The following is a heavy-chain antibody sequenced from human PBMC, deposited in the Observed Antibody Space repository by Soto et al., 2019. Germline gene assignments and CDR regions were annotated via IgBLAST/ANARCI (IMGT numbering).Heavy chain of an antibody. CDR1: GGSISSYY. V-gene: IGHV4-4*07. CDR3: ARGTYYYDSSGYYYSSQRPDNWFDP. J-gene: IGHJ5*02. CDR2: IYTSGST. Sequence: QVQLQESGPGLVKPSETLSLTCTVSGGSISSYYWSWIRQPAGKGLEWIGRIYTSGSTNYNPSLKSRVTMSVDTSKNQFSLKLSSVTAADTAVYYCARGTYYYDSSGYYYSSQRPDNWFDPWGQGTLVTVSS. D-gene: IGHD3-22*01.